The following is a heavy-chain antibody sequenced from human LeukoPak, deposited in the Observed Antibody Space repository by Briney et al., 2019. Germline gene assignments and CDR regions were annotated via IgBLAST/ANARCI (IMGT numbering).Heavy chain of an antibody. J-gene: IGHJ4*02. V-gene: IGHV1-18*01. Sequence: ASVKVSCKASGYTFTSYGIRWVRQAPGQGLEWMGWISAYNGNTNYAQKPQGRVTMTTDTSTSTAYMERRSLRSDDTAVYYCARDQGAYGDYPYYFDYWGQGTLVTVSS. CDR1: GYTFTSYG. CDR2: ISAYNGNT. CDR3: ARDQGAYGDYPYYFDY. D-gene: IGHD4-17*01.